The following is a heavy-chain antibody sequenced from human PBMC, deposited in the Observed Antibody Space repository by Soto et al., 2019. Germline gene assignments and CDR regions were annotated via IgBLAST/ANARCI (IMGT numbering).Heavy chain of an antibody. J-gene: IGHJ6*02. D-gene: IGHD3-3*01. V-gene: IGHV4-34*01. CDR2: INHSGST. CDR1: GGSFSGYY. CDR3: ARARYDFWSGYREDYYYGMDV. Sequence: TLSLTCAVYGGSFSGYYWSWIRQPPGKGLEWIGEINHSGSTNYNPSLKSRVTISVDTSKNQFSLKLSSVTAADTAVYYCARARYDFWSGYREDYYYGMDVWGQGTTVTVSS.